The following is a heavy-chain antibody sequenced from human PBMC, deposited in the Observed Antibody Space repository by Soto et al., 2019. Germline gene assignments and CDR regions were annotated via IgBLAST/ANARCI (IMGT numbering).Heavy chain of an antibody. V-gene: IGHV4-59*01. Sequence: WETLSLTCTVSGGSISSYYWSWIRQPPGKGLEWIGYIYYSGSTNYNPSLKSRVTISVDTSKNQFSLKLSSVTAADTAVYYCAGVEVPESSSWHPCDPWGQGTLVTVSS. CDR1: GGSISSYY. CDR3: AGVEVPESSSWHPCDP. J-gene: IGHJ5*02. CDR2: IYYSGST. D-gene: IGHD6-13*01.